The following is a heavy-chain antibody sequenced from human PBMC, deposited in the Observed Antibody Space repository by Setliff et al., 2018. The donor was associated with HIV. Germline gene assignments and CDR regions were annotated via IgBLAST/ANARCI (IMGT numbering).Heavy chain of an antibody. V-gene: IGHV4-4*07. Sequence: PSETLSLTCSVSGVSVNDYYWSWIRQPAGKGLEWIGRLYSGGTTNYNPSLKSRLTMSVDTSNNKFSLKLSSVTAADTAVYYCARDRDRKDTTYVRFDYWGHGILVTVSS. J-gene: IGHJ4*01. CDR3: ARDRDRKDTTYVRFDY. CDR2: LYSGGTT. CDR1: GVSVNDYY. D-gene: IGHD4-17*01.